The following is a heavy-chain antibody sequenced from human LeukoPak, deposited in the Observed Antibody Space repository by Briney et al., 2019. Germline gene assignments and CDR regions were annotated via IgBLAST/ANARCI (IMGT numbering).Heavy chain of an antibody. CDR3: ARGGHSNHDPFDY. CDR2: ISQFGST. CDR1: GGSFSGYY. V-gene: IGHV4-34*01. Sequence: SETLSLTCAVYGGSFSGYYWSWIRQPPGRGLEWIGEISQFGSTDYNPSLKSRVTISVDTSRGRFSLKVTSVTAADTAVYYCARGGHSNHDPFDYWGQGTLVTVSS. J-gene: IGHJ4*02. D-gene: IGHD4-11*01.